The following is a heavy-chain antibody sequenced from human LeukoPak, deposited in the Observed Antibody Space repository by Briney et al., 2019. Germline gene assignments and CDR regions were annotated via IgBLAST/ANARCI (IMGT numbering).Heavy chain of an antibody. CDR3: VRVTNPPHEFVNY. CDR1: GNYW. J-gene: IGHJ4*02. Sequence: GGSLRLSCAASGNYWMHWVRQAPGKGLVWVSHINSDGSWTSYADSVKGRFTISKDNAKNTVYLQMNSLRAEDTAVYYCVRVTNPPHEFVNYWGQGTLVTVSS. CDR2: INSDGSWT. V-gene: IGHV3-74*01. D-gene: IGHD2/OR15-2a*01.